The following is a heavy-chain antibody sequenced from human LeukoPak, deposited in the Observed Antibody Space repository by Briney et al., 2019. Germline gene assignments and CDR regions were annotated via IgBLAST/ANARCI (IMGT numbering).Heavy chain of an antibody. J-gene: IGHJ4*02. V-gene: IGHV3-23*01. Sequence: GGSLRLPCAASGFTFSSYAMSWVRQAPGKGLEWVSAISGSGGSTYYADSVKGRFTISRDNSKNTLYLQMNSLRAEDTAVYYCAKAGDFWSGYYRPPFDYWGREPWSPSPQ. CDR2: ISGSGGST. CDR1: GFTFSSYA. CDR3: AKAGDFWSGYYRPPFDY. D-gene: IGHD3-3*01.